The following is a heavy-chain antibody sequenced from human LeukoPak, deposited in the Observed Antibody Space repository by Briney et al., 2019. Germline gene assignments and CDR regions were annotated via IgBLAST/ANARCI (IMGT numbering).Heavy chain of an antibody. CDR2: INHDGSVK. CDR1: GFTFSTYW. V-gene: IGHV3-7*01. J-gene: IGHJ4*02. Sequence: GGSLRLSCAASGFTFSTYWMSWVRQPPGKGLEWVANINHDGSVKFYLDSVKGRFTISRDNAKNSVYLQMNSLRAEDTAVYYCATSRDSSGVDWGQGNLVTVSS. D-gene: IGHD3-22*01. CDR3: ATSRDSSGVD.